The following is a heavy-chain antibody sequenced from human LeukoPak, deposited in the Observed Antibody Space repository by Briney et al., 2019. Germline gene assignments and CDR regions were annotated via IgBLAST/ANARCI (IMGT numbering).Heavy chain of an antibody. D-gene: IGHD5-12*01. J-gene: IGHJ4*02. CDR3: ARDWGDYDFLDY. V-gene: IGHV1-46*01. Sequence: GASVKVSCTASGYTFTSYYMHWVRQAPGQGLEWMGIINPSGGSTSYAQKFQGRVTMTRDTSMSTVYMELSSLRSEDTAVYYCARDWGDYDFLDYWGQGTLVTVSS. CDR2: INPSGGST. CDR1: GYTFTSYY.